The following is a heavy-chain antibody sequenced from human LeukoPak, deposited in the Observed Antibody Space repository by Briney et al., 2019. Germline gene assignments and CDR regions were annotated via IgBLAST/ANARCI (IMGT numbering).Heavy chain of an antibody. CDR2: VSSSGTT. D-gene: IGHD2-8*01. Sequence: SETLSLTCTVSGGSISRDGHYWSRIRQYPGKGLESIGSVSSSGTTTYNPSPKSRVTISLDTSQNQFSLNLRSLTAADTAVYYCAREMVRDAFDIWGQGTMVTVSS. J-gene: IGHJ3*02. V-gene: IGHV4-31*03. CDR3: AREMVRDAFDI. CDR1: GGSISRDGHY.